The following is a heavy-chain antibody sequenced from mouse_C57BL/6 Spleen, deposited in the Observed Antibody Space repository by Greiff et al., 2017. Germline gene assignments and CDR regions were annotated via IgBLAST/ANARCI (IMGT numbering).Heavy chain of an antibody. CDR3: ARGGQLGFSFDY. CDR2: IYPTDSET. CDR1: CYTSISYW. D-gene: IGHD3-1*01. V-gene: IGHV1-61*01. Sequence: QVQLQQPGAELVMPGSSAKLFCKASCYTSISYWLVWVMQRPGQGLVWIVNIYPTDSETHYNQKLKDKATLTVDKSSSTAYMQLSSLTSEDSAVYYCARGGQLGFSFDYWGQGTTLTVSS. J-gene: IGHJ2*01.